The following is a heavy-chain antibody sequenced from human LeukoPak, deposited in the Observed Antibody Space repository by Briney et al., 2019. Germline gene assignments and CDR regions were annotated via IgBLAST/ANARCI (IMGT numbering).Heavy chain of an antibody. CDR1: GGSISSCD. Sequence: PSETLSLTCTACGGSISSCDLNWIRQPAGKGLELIGRIHTSGSINYNPSLKSRATMSVDTFKNQFSLNLSSVTAADTSEYYDGRCWGCFQHWGHGTLVTVSS. CDR2: IHTSGSI. D-gene: IGHD7-27*01. CDR3: GRCWGCFQH. V-gene: IGHV4-4*07. J-gene: IGHJ1*01.